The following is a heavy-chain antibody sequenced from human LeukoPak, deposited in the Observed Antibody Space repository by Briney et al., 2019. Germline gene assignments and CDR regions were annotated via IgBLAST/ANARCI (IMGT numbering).Heavy chain of an antibody. CDR3: AHGAMYQLDY. CDR1: GFPFSSHG. V-gene: IGHV3-23*01. D-gene: IGHD2-2*01. CDR2: IIGGGGST. Sequence: GGSLRLSCAASGFPFSSHGMSWVRQAPGKGLEWVSGIIGGGGSTYYADSVKGRFTISGDNSRNTLFLQMNSVRAEDTAVYYCAHGAMYQLDYWGQGTLVTVSS. J-gene: IGHJ4*02.